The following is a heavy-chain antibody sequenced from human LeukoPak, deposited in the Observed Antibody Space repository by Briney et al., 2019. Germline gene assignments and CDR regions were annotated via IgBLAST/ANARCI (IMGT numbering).Heavy chain of an antibody. D-gene: IGHD6-19*01. Sequence: GASVKVSCKSSGYKFTAYNIHWIRQAPGQRPEWMGWVNPDSGDTNCTQNYEGRLTLTRDTSVSTVYMELSSLTSGDTAVYYCARVWDASGWSNWFDHWGQGTLVTVSS. J-gene: IGHJ5*02. CDR3: ARVWDASGWSNWFDH. CDR2: VNPDSGDT. V-gene: IGHV1-2*02. CDR1: GYKFTAYN.